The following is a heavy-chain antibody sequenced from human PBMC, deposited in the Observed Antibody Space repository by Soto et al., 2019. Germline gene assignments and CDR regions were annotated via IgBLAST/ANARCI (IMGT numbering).Heavy chain of an antibody. CDR1: GGSISGCAYC. CDR2: IYYGGRT. Sequence: QVQLQESGPGLVKPSQTLSLSCTFSGGSISGCAYCWSWIRQHPGKGLEWIGYIYYGGRTYYSPSLKSRVTISVDTSKNQFSLKLSSVTAADTAVYYCAVAMTTVTTYDYLGQGTLVTVSS. V-gene: IGHV4-31*03. J-gene: IGHJ4*02. CDR3: AVAMTTVTTYDY. D-gene: IGHD4-17*01.